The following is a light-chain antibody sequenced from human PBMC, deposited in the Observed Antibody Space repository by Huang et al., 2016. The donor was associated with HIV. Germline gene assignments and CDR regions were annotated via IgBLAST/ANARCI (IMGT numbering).Light chain of an antibody. V-gene: IGKV4-1*01. CDR3: QQYYSTPLT. CDR1: QSVLYSSNNKNY. CDR2: WAS. J-gene: IGKJ4*01. Sequence: DIVMTQSPDSLAVSLGEGATINCKSSQSVLYSSNNKNYLAWYQQKPGQPPKLLISWASTRESGVPDRFSGSGSGTDFTLTISSLQAEDVAVYYCQQYYSTPLTFGGGTKVEIK.